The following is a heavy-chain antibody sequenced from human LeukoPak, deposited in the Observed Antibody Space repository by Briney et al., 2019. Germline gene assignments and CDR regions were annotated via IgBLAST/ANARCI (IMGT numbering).Heavy chain of an antibody. CDR1: GFSFTSYN. CDR2: ITSSGSNI. D-gene: IGHD6-19*01. CDR3: ARDPGVGSGWYYFDQ. Sequence: GGSLRLSCAASGFSFTSYNMAWVRQAPGKGPEWVSYITSSGSNIYYADSVKGRFTISRDNAKSLLYLQMNSLRAEDTAVYYCARDPGVGSGWYYFDQWGQGTLVTVSS. V-gene: IGHV3-48*04. J-gene: IGHJ4*02.